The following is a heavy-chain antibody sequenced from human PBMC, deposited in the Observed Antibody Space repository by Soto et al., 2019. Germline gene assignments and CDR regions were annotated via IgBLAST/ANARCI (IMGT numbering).Heavy chain of an antibody. J-gene: IGHJ4*02. CDR3: ARDTLELLYYFDY. CDR2: INSDGSSA. V-gene: IGHV3-74*01. Sequence: GGSLRLSCAASGFTFSNYWMHWVRQAPGKGLVWVSRINSDGSSASYAYSLKGRFTISRDNAKNTLYLQMNSLRAEDTAVYYCARDTLELLYYFDYWGQGTLVTVSS. D-gene: IGHD1-7*01. CDR1: GFTFSNYW.